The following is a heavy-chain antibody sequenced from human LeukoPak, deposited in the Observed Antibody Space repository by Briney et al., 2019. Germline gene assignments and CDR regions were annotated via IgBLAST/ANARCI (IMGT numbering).Heavy chain of an antibody. Sequence: GGSLRLSCAASGFTFRSYAMSWVRPAPGKGVEWVSAISGSGGSTYYADYVKGRFTISRDNSKNTLYLQMNSLRAEDTAVYYCAKVSSEPGRYYFDYWGQGTLVTVSS. D-gene: IGHD6-19*01. CDR1: GFTFRSYA. J-gene: IGHJ4*02. V-gene: IGHV3-23*01. CDR2: ISGSGGST. CDR3: AKVSSEPGRYYFDY.